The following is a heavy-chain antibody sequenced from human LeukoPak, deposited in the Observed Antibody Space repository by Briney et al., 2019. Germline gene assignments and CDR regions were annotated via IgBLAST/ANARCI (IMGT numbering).Heavy chain of an antibody. CDR1: GFTFSSYW. CDR2: IKQDGSEK. CDR3: ASRRVTMVRGVIGDY. V-gene: IGHV3-7*01. D-gene: IGHD3-10*01. Sequence: PGGSLRLSCAASGFTFSSYWMSWARQAPGKGLEWVANIKQDGSEKYYVDSVKGRFTISRDNAKNSLYLQMNSLRAEDTAVYYCASRRVTMVRGVIGDYWGQGTLVTVSS. J-gene: IGHJ4*02.